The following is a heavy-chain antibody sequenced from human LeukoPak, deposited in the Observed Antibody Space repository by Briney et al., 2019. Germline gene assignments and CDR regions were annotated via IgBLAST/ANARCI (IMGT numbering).Heavy chain of an antibody. D-gene: IGHD2-2*01. CDR3: ARGPIVVVPAATNYYYYGMDV. CDR1: GGSFSGYY. V-gene: IGHV4-34*01. CDR2: INHSGST. J-gene: IGHJ6*02. Sequence: PSETLSLTCAVYGGSFSGYYWSWIRQPPGKGLEWIGEINHSGSTNYNPSLKSRVTISVDTSKNQFSLKLSSVTAADTAVYYCARGPIVVVPAATNYYYYGMDVWGQGTTVTVSS.